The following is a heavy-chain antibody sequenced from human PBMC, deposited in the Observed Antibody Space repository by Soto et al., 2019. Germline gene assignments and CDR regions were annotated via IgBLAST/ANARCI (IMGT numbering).Heavy chain of an antibody. CDR1: GGTLSNYA. J-gene: IGHJ6*02. CDR2: IMPVFRTP. CDR3: ARDKDRLQLGGNYYYIMDV. V-gene: IGHV1-69*12. D-gene: IGHD5-12*01. Sequence: VQRVQSGAEVKKPGSSEKVSCEASGGTLSNYAISWVRQAPGQGLEWMGGIMPVFRTPDYAQKFQGRVTITADESTSTAYMELSCLTSEDTAVYYCARDKDRLQLGGNYYYIMDVWGQGTTVTVSS.